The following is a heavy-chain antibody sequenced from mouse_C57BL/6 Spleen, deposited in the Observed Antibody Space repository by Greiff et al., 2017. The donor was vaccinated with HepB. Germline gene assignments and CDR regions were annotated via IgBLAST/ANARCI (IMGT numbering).Heavy chain of an antibody. CDR1: GYAFSSSW. Sequence: VQLQQSGPELVKPGASVKISCKASGYAFSSSWMNWVKQRPGKGLEWIGRIYPGDGDTNYNGKFKGKATLTADKSSSTAYMQLSSLTSEDSAVYFCARGGITTVVATEFDYWGQGTTLTVSS. CDR3: ARGGITTVVATEFDY. J-gene: IGHJ2*01. V-gene: IGHV1-82*01. D-gene: IGHD1-1*01. CDR2: IYPGDGDT.